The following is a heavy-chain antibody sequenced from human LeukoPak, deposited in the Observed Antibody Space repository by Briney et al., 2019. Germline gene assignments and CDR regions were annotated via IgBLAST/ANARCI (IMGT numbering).Heavy chain of an antibody. J-gene: IGHJ4*02. CDR2: IYYTGST. D-gene: IGHD3-16*01. CDR1: GCSIRNSY. CDR3: ARHPGGENTQFDY. V-gene: IGHV4-59*08. Sequence: SETLSLTCTVSGCSIRNSYWIWVRQPPGKGLEWIGYIYYTGSTNHTPPLTRRATISIETSKNQFSLKRRPAAAADTALYYCARHPGGENTQFDYWGKGTLVTVSS.